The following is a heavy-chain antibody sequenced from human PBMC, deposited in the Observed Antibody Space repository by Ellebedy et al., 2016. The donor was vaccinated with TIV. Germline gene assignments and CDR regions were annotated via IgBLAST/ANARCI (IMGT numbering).Heavy chain of an antibody. V-gene: IGHV3-7*03. D-gene: IGHD4-23*01. CDR3: ARIGGKSYGY. J-gene: IGHJ4*02. CDR1: GFTFRSYW. Sequence: PGGSLRLSCAASGFTFRSYWMSWVRRAPGKGLEWVASINQDGSEKNYVDSVKGRFTISRDNAENSLYLQMNSLRAEDTDVYYCARIGGKSYGYWGQGTLVTVSS. CDR2: INQDGSEK.